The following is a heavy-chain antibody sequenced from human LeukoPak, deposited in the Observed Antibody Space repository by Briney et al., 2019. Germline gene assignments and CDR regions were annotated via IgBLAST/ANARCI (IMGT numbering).Heavy chain of an antibody. V-gene: IGHV3-74*01. J-gene: IGHJ4*02. D-gene: IGHD4-17*01. CDR3: ARDRDGDLDY. CDR2: INSDGSGT. CDR1: GFTFSRYW. Sequence: PGGSLRLSCAASGFTFSRYWMHWVRQAPGEGLVWVSRINSDGSGTSNADSVKGRFTISRDNAKNTLYLQMNSLRAEDTAVYYCARDRDGDLDYWGQGTLVTVSS.